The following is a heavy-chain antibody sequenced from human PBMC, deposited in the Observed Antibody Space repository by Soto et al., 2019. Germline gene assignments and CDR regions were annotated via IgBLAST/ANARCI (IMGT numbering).Heavy chain of an antibody. D-gene: IGHD3-22*01. CDR1: GFTVSSNY. Sequence: EVQLVESGGGLIQPGGSLRLSCAASGFTVSSNYMSWVRQAPGKGLAWVSVIYSGGSTYYADSVKGRFTIARDNSKNTLYLQMNSLRAADTAVYYCARDRVESGYPEYFQHWGQGTLVTVSS. V-gene: IGHV3-53*01. J-gene: IGHJ1*01. CDR3: ARDRVESGYPEYFQH. CDR2: IYSGGST.